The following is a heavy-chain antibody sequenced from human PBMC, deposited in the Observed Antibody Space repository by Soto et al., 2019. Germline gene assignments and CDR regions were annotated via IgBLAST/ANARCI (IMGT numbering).Heavy chain of an antibody. CDR3: AREGTTGTTGLRPVDY. D-gene: IGHD1-1*01. Sequence: EVQLVESGGGLVKPGGSLRLSCAASGFSFSSYSMNWLRQAPGKGLEWVSSISSSSSYIYYADSVKGRFTISRDNAKNSLYLQMNSLRAGDTAVYYCAREGTTGTTGLRPVDYWGQGTLVTVSS. V-gene: IGHV3-21*01. CDR1: GFSFSSYS. J-gene: IGHJ4*02. CDR2: ISSSSSYI.